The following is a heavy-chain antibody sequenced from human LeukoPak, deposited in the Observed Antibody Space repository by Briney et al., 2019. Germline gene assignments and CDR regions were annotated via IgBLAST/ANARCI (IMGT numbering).Heavy chain of an antibody. Sequence: SETLSLTCAVYGGSFSGYYWSWIRQPPGKGLEWIGEIYHSGSTNYNPPLKSRVTISVDKSKNQFSLKLSSVTAADTAVYYCARAPPYGSGWYYRHVYFDYWGQGTLVTVSS. J-gene: IGHJ4*02. V-gene: IGHV4-34*01. CDR1: GGSFSGYY. CDR2: IYHSGST. CDR3: ARAPPYGSGWYYRHVYFDY. D-gene: IGHD3-10*01.